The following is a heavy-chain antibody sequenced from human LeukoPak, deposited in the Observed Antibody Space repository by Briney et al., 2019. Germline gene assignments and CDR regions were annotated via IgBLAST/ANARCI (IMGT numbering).Heavy chain of an antibody. D-gene: IGHD3-22*01. CDR2: NYHSGST. V-gene: IGHV4-38-2*02. Sequence: SETLSLTCTVSGYSISSGYYWGWIRQPPGKGLEWIGSNYHSGSTYYNPSLKSRVTISVDTSKNQFSLKLSSVTAADTAVYYCAREFFDYYDSSGYYPVFDYWGQGTLVTVSS. CDR3: AREFFDYYDSSGYYPVFDY. J-gene: IGHJ4*02. CDR1: GYSISSGYY.